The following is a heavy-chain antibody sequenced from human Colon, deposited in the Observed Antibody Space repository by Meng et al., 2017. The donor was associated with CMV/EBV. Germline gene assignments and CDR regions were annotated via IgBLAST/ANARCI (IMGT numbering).Heavy chain of an antibody. CDR2: ISAYNGNT. D-gene: IGHD2-2*01. J-gene: IGHJ6*02. V-gene: IGHV1-18*01. CDR3: ARDIVVVPAATYYYYGMDV. CDR1: GHTFTSYG. Sequence: ASVKVSCKASGHTFTSYGISWARQAPGQGLEWMGWISAYNGNTNYAQKLQGRVTMTTDTSTSTAYMELRSLRSDDTAVYYCARDIVVVPAATYYYYGMDVWGQGTTVTVSS.